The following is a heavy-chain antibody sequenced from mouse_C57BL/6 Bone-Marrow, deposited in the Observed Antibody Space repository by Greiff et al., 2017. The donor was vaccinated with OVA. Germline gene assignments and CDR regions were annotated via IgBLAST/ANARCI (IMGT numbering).Heavy chain of an antibody. CDR2: INPSSGYT. D-gene: IGHD2-5*01. J-gene: IGHJ2*01. Sequence: QVQLQHSGAELARPGASVKMSCKASGYTFTSYTMHWVKQRPGQGLEWIGYINPSSGYTKYNQKFKDKATLTADKSSSTAYMQLSSLTSEDSAVYDCARYYSNSYYFDYWGQGTTLTVSS. V-gene: IGHV1-4*01. CDR1: GYTFTSYT. CDR3: ARYYSNSYYFDY.